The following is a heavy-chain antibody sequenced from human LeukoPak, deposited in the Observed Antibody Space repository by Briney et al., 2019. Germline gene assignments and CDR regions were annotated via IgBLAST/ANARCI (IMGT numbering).Heavy chain of an antibody. Sequence: SETLSLTCTVSGGSISSSSYYWGWIRQPPGKGLEWIGSIYYSGSTYYNPSLKSRVTISVDTSKNQFSLKLSSVTAADTAVYYCARQGYTYGQTDYWGQGTLVTVSS. J-gene: IGHJ4*02. CDR1: GGSISSSSYY. CDR3: ARQGYTYGQTDY. V-gene: IGHV4-39*07. D-gene: IGHD5-18*01. CDR2: IYYSGST.